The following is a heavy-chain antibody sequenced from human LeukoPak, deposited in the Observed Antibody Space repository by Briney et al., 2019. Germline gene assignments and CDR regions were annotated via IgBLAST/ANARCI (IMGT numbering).Heavy chain of an antibody. CDR3: AKVRWDNSGWYYLDY. J-gene: IGHJ4*02. CDR1: GFTFSSYS. D-gene: IGHD6-19*01. CDR2: ISSSSSYI. V-gene: IGHV3-21*01. Sequence: GGSLRLSCAGSGFTFSSYSMNWVRQAPGKGLEWVSSISSSSSYIYYADSVKGRFTISRDNSKSTLYLQMNSLRAEDTAVYYCAKVRWDNSGWYYLDYWGQGTLVTVSS.